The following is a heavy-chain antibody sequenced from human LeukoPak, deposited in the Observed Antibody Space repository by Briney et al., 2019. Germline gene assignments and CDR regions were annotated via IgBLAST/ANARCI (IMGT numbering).Heavy chain of an antibody. CDR2: ISAYNGNT. CDR3: ARGPPHIVVVTGYYFGY. V-gene: IGHV1-18*01. Sequence: ASVKLSCKASGYTFTSSGIIWVRQAAGQGLEWMGWISAYNGNTNYAQKLQGRVTMTTDTSTSTAYMELRSLRSDDTAVYYCARGPPHIVVVTGYYFGYWGQGTLVTVSS. D-gene: IGHD2-21*02. J-gene: IGHJ4*02. CDR1: GYTFTSSG.